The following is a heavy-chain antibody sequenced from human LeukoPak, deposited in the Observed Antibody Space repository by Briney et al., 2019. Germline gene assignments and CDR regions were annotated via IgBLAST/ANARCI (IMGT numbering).Heavy chain of an antibody. CDR3: ARERSYCYYYMDV. D-gene: IGHD3-10*01. Sequence: GGSLRLSCAASGFTVFSNYMSWVRQAPGKGLEWVSVIYSDGTTYYADSVQGRFTISRDNSKNTVYLQMKSLRAEDTAVYFCARERSYCYYYMDVWGKGTTVTVSS. CDR2: IYSDGTT. J-gene: IGHJ6*03. CDR1: GFTVFSNY. V-gene: IGHV3-53*01.